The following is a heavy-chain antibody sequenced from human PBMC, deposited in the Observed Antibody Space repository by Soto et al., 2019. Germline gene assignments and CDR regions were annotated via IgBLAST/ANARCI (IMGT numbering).Heavy chain of an antibody. CDR2: IYHSGSS. D-gene: IGHD6-13*01. J-gene: IGHJ4*02. V-gene: IGHV4-4*02. Sequence: QVQLPESGPGLVRPSGTLSLTCAVSCDSISSNNWWSWVRQPPGKGLEWIGEIYHSGSSNYNPSLKSRVTMSVVPSKNLFSLTLTSVTAEDTACYYCARDQGSHPGDWGQGTLVSVSS. CDR3: ARDQGSHPGD. CDR1: CDSISSNNW.